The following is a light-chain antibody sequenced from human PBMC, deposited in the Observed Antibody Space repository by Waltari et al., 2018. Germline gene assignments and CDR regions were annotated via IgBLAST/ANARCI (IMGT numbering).Light chain of an antibody. Sequence: DIVLTQSPDSLAVSLGERATINCKSSQTVLHSSSNKNYLAWYQQKPGQPPKLLIYWASTRESGVPDRFCGSGSGTDFTLTITSLQTEDAAVYHCQQYLSSPPTFGGGTKVEIK. CDR1: QTVLHSSSNKNY. CDR2: WAS. CDR3: QQYLSSPPT. J-gene: IGKJ4*01. V-gene: IGKV4-1*01.